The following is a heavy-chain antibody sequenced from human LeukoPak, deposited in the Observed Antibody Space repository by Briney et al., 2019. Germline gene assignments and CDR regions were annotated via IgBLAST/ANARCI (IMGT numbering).Heavy chain of an antibody. CDR2: INSDGSST. Sequence: GGSQRLSCAASGFTFSSYWMHWVRQAPGKGLVWVSRINSDGSSTSYADSVKGRFTISRDNAKNTLYLQMNSLRAEDTAVYYCARVGYSYAKDYWGQGTLVTVSS. CDR1: GFTFSSYW. CDR3: ARVGYSYAKDY. J-gene: IGHJ4*02. D-gene: IGHD5-18*01. V-gene: IGHV3-74*01.